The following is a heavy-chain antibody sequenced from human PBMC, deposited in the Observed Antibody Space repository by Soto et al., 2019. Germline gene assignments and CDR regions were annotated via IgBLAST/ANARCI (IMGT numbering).Heavy chain of an antibody. J-gene: IGHJ4*02. V-gene: IGHV1-18*01. CDR2: ISAYNGNT. Sequence: QVQLVQSGAEVKKPAASVKVSCKASGYTFTSYGISWVRQAPGQRLEWMGWISAYNGNTNYAQKLQGRVTMTTDTATSTAYMELRSLRSDDTAVYYCARGRSCSGGSCYSALDYWGQGTLVTVSS. CDR3: ARGRSCSGGSCYSALDY. CDR1: GYTFTSYG. D-gene: IGHD2-15*01.